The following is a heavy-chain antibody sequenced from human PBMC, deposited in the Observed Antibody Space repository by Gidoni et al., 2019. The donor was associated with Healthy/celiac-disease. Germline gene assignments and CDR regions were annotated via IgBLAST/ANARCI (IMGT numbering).Heavy chain of an antibody. CDR2: IIPILGPA. Sequence: QVQLVQSGAEVKKPGSSVKVSCKASGGTFSSYAISWVRQAPGQGLEWMGGIIPILGPANYAQKFQGRVTITADKSTSTAYMELSSLRSEDTAVYYCARDERAVAVYYYYYYYMDVWGKGTTVTVSS. CDR1: GGTFSSYA. V-gene: IGHV1-69*06. J-gene: IGHJ6*03. D-gene: IGHD6-19*01. CDR3: ARDERAVAVYYYYYYYMDV.